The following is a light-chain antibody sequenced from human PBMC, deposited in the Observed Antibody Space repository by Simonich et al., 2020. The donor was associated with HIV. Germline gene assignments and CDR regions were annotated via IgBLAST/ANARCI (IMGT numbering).Light chain of an antibody. J-gene: IGLJ3*02. V-gene: IGLV8-61*01. CDR3: VLYMGSGIRV. Sequence: QTVVTQEPSFSVSPGGTVTLTCGLSSGSVSTSYYPSWYQQTPGQAPRTLIYSTNPRSSGVPDRFSGSILGNKAALTITGAQADDESDYYCVLYMGSGIRVFGVGTKLTVL. CDR2: STN. CDR1: SGSVSTSYY.